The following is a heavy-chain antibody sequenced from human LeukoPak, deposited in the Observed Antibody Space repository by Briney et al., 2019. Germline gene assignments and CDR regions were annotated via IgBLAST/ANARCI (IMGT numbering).Heavy chain of an antibody. V-gene: IGHV1-18*01. CDR3: ARGRDWNYAFDY. Sequence: GASVKVSCKASRYTVTSYAITWVRQAPGQGLEWMGWISAYNGNTNSAQKLQGRVTMTTDTSTSTAYMELRSLRSDDTAVYYCARGRDWNYAFDYWGQGTLVTVSS. CDR1: RYTVTSYA. D-gene: IGHD1-7*01. CDR2: ISAYNGNT. J-gene: IGHJ4*02.